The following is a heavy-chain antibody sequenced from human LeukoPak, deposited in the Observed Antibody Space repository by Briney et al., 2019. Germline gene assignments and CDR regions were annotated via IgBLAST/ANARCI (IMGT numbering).Heavy chain of an antibody. CDR3: ARHGSYSLAF. CDR1: GVSIGSGGY. D-gene: IGHD2-15*01. CDR2: IFYIGSA. Sequence: SGTLSLTCAVSGVSIGSGGYWSWVCQPPGKGLEWIGQIFYIGSAHYNPSFESRVIMSIDNSRNQLSLRFNSVTAADTAVYYCARHGSYSLAFWGQGALVTVSS. J-gene: IGHJ4*02. V-gene: IGHV4-4*02.